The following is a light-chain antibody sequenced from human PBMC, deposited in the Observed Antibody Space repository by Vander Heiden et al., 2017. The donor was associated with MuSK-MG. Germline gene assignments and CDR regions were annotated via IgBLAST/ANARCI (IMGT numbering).Light chain of an antibody. J-gene: IGKJ4*01. CDR1: QTINNY. CDR3: QQADSTPYT. CDR2: TAS. V-gene: IGKV1-39*01. Sequence: DIQMTQSPPSLSASVGDRVTLSCRSSQTINNYVNWYQVKPREAPKLLIYTASNLHSGVPSRISGRGSGTDFTLTISRLQPEDFATYYCQQADSTPYTFGGGTKVEIK.